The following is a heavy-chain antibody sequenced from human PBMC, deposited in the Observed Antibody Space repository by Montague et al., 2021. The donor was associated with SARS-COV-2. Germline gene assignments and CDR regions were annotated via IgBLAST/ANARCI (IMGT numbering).Heavy chain of an antibody. CDR2: ISGSSSYT. D-gene: IGHD2-8*01. J-gene: IGHJ4*02. CDR1: GFSFSASY. Sequence: SLRLSCAASGFSFSASYKSWNRQAPGKRLEWVSYISGSSSYTNYADSVKGRFTISRDNAKNSLYLQMNSLRAEDTDVYYCARDQYCTKGVCYSRGFDYWGQGTLVTVSS. V-gene: IGHV3-11*05. CDR3: ARDQYCTKGVCYSRGFDY.